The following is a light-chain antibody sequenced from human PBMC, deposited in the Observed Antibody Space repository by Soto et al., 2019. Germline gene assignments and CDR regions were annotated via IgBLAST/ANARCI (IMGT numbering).Light chain of an antibody. J-gene: IGLJ3*02. Sequence: QSVLTQPPSASGTPGQRVTISSSGSSSNIGSNTVNWYQQLPGTAPKLLIYSNNQRPSGVPDRFSGSKSGTSASLAISGLQSEYEADYYCAAWDDSLNGWVFGGGTKLTVL. CDR1: SSNIGSNT. V-gene: IGLV1-44*01. CDR3: AAWDDSLNGWV. CDR2: SNN.